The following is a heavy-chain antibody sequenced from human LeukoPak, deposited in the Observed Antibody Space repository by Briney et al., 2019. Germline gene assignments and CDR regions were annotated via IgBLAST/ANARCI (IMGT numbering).Heavy chain of an antibody. D-gene: IGHD5-24*01. CDR3: VRYAGRDGYSDDG. J-gene: IGHJ4*02. CDR2: ISGSTSDT. Sequence: GGSLRLSCAASGFTFSDDYMSWIRQAPGKGLECVSYISGSTSDTKYADYVKGRFTISRDKAKNSLFLQMNSLRVEDTAVYYCVRYAGRDGYSDDGRGQGSLVTVSS. CDR1: GFTFSDDY. V-gene: IGHV3-11*03.